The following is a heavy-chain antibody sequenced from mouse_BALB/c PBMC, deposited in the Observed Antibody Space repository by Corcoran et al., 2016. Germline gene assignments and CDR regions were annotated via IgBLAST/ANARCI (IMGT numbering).Heavy chain of an antibody. CDR3: ARGRPDY. Sequence: DVQLQESGPGLVKPSQSLSLTCSVTGYSITSGYYWNWLRQFPGNKLEWMGYISYDGSNNYNPSLKNRISITRDTSKNQFFLKLNSVTTEDTATEYCARGRPDYWGQGTTLTVTS. J-gene: IGHJ2*01. V-gene: IGHV3-6*02. CDR2: ISYDGSN. CDR1: GYSITSGYY.